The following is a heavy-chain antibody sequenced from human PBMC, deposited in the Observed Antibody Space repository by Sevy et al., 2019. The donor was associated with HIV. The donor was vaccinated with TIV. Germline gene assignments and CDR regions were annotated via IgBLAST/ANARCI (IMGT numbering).Heavy chain of an antibody. Sequence: GGSLRLSCAASGFTFSSYSMNWVRQAPGKGLEWVSSISSSSSYIYYADSVKGRFTISRDNAKNSLYLQMNSLRADDTAVYYCAIFEAATIFDYWGQGTLVTVSS. CDR1: GFTFSSYS. J-gene: IGHJ4*02. CDR3: AIFEAATIFDY. D-gene: IGHD6-25*01. V-gene: IGHV3-21*01. CDR2: ISSSSSYI.